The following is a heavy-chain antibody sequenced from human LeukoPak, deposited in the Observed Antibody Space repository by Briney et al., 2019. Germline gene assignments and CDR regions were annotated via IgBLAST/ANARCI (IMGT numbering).Heavy chain of an antibody. D-gene: IGHD2-15*01. Sequence: ASVKVSRKASGYSFTGYYIHWARQAPGQGLEWMGWINPKIGATNYAQKFQGRVTMTRDTSISTAYMELSSLRSDDTAVYYCARDTCNGGSCFNWFDPWGQGTLVTVSS. J-gene: IGHJ5*02. CDR1: GYSFTGYY. CDR2: INPKIGAT. CDR3: ARDTCNGGSCFNWFDP. V-gene: IGHV1-2*02.